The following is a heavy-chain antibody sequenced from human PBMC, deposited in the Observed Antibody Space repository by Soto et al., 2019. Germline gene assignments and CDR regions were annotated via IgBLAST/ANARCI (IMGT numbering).Heavy chain of an antibody. CDR2: IIIYNGNT. CDR1: GYTFTNYG. D-gene: IGHD3-10*01. CDR3: ARMPRFYYGPCFFDS. J-gene: IGHJ5*01. V-gene: IGHV1-18*04. Sequence: QVHLEQSGGEVKKPGASVRVSCKASGYTFTNYGINWVRQAPGQGLEWMGWIIIYNGNTNYAQNVQGRVTVTTDTASRTAYRVLRSLRHVYTAVYYWARMPRFYYGPCFFDSWGQGTLVTVSS.